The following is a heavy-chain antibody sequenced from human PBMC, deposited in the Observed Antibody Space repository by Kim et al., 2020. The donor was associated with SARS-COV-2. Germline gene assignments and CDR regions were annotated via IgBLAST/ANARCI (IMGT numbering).Heavy chain of an antibody. Sequence: GGSLRLSCAASGFTFSNYAMSWVRQAPGKGLEWVSAISNRGGSTSYTDSVKGRFTISRDNSKNTLYLQMNSLRAEDTAVYYCAKLLIAAAGTENYWGQGTLVTVSS. J-gene: IGHJ4*02. CDR2: ISNRGGST. CDR1: GFTFSNYA. V-gene: IGHV3-23*01. CDR3: AKLLIAAAGTENY. D-gene: IGHD6-13*01.